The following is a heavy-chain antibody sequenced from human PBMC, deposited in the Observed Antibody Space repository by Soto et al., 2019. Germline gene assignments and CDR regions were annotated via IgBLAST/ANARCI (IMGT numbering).Heavy chain of an antibody. CDR2: ISGSGSRT. Sequence: PGGSLRLSCAASGFTFSTSAMTWVHQAPGKGLEWVSVISGSGSRTFYADSVKGRFTISKDSSKNTLYLQMNSLRVEDTAVCYCAAQAPYSSSPRFNYYYYGMDVWGQGTTVTVS. CDR3: AAQAPYSSSPRFNYYYYGMDV. D-gene: IGHD6-6*01. J-gene: IGHJ6*02. CDR1: GFTFSTSA. V-gene: IGHV3-23*01.